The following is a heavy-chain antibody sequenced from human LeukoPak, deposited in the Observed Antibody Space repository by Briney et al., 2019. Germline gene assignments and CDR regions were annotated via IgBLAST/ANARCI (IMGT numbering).Heavy chain of an antibody. CDR1: GGPFRGFF. CDR3: ARGIFYGGRNQYIWFDL. V-gene: IGHV4-34*01. CDR2: ISHSGSS. Sequence: PSETLSLTCAVYGGPFRGFFWSWIRQAPGKGLEWIGEISHSGSSYYTHSLKSRITISVDTSKSQFSLRLTSVTAADTAVYYCARGIFYGGRNQYIWFDLWGQGTLVTVSS. J-gene: IGHJ5*02. D-gene: IGHD4-23*01.